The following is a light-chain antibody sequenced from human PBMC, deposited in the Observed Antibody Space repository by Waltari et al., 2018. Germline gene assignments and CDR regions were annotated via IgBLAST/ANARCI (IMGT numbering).Light chain of an antibody. CDR3: ASWDDDMHGYA. J-gene: IGLJ1*01. V-gene: IGLV1-44*01. Sequence: QSVLTQPPSASGTPGQSVTTSCSGSSHNTGINTVNWYQKLPGTAPKLVIYRNEERPSGVPDRFSGSRSGTSASLAISGLHSEDEADYYCASWDDDMHGYAFGTGTKVTVL. CDR1: SHNTGINT. CDR2: RNE.